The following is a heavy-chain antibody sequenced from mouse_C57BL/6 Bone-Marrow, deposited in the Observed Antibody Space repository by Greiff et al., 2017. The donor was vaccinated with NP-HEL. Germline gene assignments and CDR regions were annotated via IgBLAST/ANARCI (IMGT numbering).Heavy chain of an antibody. D-gene: IGHD1-1*01. J-gene: IGHJ1*03. CDR3: ARPYYYGSSSHWYFDV. CDR2: INPNNGGT. CDR1: GYTFTDYN. V-gene: IGHV1-22*01. Sequence: EVQLQQSGPELVKPGASVKMSCKASGYTFTDYNMHWVKQSHGKSLEWIGYINPNNGGTSYHQKFKGKATLTVNKSSSTAYMELRSLTSEDSAVYYCARPYYYGSSSHWYFDVWGTGTTVTVSS.